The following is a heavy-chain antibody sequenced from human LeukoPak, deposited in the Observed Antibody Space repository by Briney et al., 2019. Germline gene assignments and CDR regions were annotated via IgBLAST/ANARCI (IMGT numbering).Heavy chain of an antibody. J-gene: IGHJ3*02. Sequence: AASVKVSFKASGGTFTSYAFSWGRQAPGQGLGWMGGFIPIFGTANYAQKFQGRVTITTDESTSTAYMELSSLRSEDTAVYYCARERGYSYGSDAFDIWGQGTMVTVSS. CDR2: FIPIFGTA. V-gene: IGHV1-69*05. CDR1: GGTFTSYA. D-gene: IGHD5-18*01. CDR3: ARERGYSYGSDAFDI.